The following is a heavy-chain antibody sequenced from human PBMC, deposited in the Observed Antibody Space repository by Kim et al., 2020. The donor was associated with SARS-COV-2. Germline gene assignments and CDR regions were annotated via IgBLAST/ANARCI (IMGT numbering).Heavy chain of an antibody. CDR3: ARVGRYYGSGSYYKEYFDY. CDR2: IIPIFGTA. J-gene: IGHJ4*02. CDR1: GGTFSSYA. Sequence: SVKVSCKASGGTFSSYAISWVRQAPGQGLEWMGGIIPIFGTANYAQKFQGRVTITADESTSTAYMELSSLRSEDTAVYYCARVGRYYGSGSYYKEYFDYWGQGTLVTVSS. V-gene: IGHV1-69*13. D-gene: IGHD3-10*01.